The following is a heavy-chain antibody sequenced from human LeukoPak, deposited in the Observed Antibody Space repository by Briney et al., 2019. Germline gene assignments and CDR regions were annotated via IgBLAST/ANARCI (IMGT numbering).Heavy chain of an antibody. CDR2: ISSSGSYI. D-gene: IGHD6-6*01. CDR1: GFTFSSYE. J-gene: IGHJ6*02. V-gene: IGHV3-48*03. CDR3: ARAYSSSPHYYYGMDV. Sequence: GVSLRLSCAASGFTFSSYEMNWVRQAPGKGLEWVSYISSSGSYIYYADSVKGRFTISRDNAKNSLYLQMNSLRAEDTAVYYCARAYSSSPHYYYGMDVWGQGTTVTVSS.